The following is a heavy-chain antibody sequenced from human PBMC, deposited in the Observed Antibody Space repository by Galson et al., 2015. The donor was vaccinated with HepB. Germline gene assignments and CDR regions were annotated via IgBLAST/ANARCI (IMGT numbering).Heavy chain of an antibody. Sequence: SLRLSCAASGFTFSSYSMNWVRQAPGKGLEWVSSISSSSSYIYYADSVKGRFTISRDNAKNSLYLQMNSLRAEDTAVYYCARQNDIVGGMDVWGQGTTVTVSS. D-gene: IGHD2-21*01. CDR1: GFTFSSYS. J-gene: IGHJ6*02. CDR3: ARQNDIVGGMDV. V-gene: IGHV3-21*01. CDR2: ISSSSSYI.